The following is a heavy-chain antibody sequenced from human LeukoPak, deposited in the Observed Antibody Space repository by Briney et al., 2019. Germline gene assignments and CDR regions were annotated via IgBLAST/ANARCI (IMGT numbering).Heavy chain of an antibody. J-gene: IGHJ6*02. CDR3: ARDLGYCSGGSCYGYYYYGMDV. D-gene: IGHD2-15*01. CDR1: GFTVSSNY. Sequence: GGSLRLSCAASGFTVSSNYMSWVRQAPGKGLEWVSVIYSGGSTYYADSVKGRFTISRDNSKNTLYLQMNSLRAEDTAVYYCARDLGYCSGGSCYGYYYYGMDVWGQGTTVTVSS. V-gene: IGHV3-66*01. CDR2: IYSGGST.